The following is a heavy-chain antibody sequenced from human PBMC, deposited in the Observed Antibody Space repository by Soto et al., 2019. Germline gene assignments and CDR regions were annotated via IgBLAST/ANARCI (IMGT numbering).Heavy chain of an antibody. D-gene: IGHD2-21*01. Sequence: EGQLLESGGGLVQPGGSLRLSCAASGFTFSSYAMSWVRQAPGKGLEWVSAISGSGGSTYYADSVKGRFTISRDNSKNTLYLQMNSLRAEDTAVYYCGGGEEWYYYYYYMDVWGKGTTVTVSS. V-gene: IGHV3-23*01. CDR2: ISGSGGST. J-gene: IGHJ6*03. CDR3: GGGEEWYYYYYYMDV. CDR1: GFTFSSYA.